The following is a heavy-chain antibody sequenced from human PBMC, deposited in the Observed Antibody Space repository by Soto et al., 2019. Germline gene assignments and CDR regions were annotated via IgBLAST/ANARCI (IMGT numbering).Heavy chain of an antibody. D-gene: IGHD6-13*01. V-gene: IGHV3-21*01. CDR1: GFTFSSYS. Sequence: EVQPVESGGGLVKPGGSLRLSCAASGFTFSSYSKNWVRQAPGKGLEWVSSISSSSSYIYYADSVKGRFTISRDNAKNSLYLQMNSLRAEDTAVYYCASLAAAGNWFDPWGQRTLVTVSS. CDR3: ASLAAAGNWFDP. CDR2: ISSSSSYI. J-gene: IGHJ5*02.